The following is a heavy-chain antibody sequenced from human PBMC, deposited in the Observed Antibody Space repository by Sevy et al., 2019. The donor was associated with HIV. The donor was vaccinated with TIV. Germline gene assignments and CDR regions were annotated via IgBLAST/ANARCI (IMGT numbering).Heavy chain of an antibody. CDR1: GFTFGAHG. D-gene: IGHD6-19*01. Sequence: GGSLRLSCAASGFTFGAHGMHWVRQAPGKGLEWVAVISYDGNTKYYGDSVKGRFTISRDNSKNALYLQVNSLRPEDTAVYHCARGAGYSIGWYPGYWGQGTLVTVSS. J-gene: IGHJ4*02. CDR2: ISYDGNTK. CDR3: ARGAGYSIGWYPGY. V-gene: IGHV3-30*03.